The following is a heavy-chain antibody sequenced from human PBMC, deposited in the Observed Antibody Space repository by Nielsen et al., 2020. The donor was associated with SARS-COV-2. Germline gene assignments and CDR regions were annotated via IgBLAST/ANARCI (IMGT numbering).Heavy chain of an antibody. CDR2: IWYDGSNK. CDR3: ASIAVAGTKIDY. Sequence: GESLKISCAASGFTFSSYGMHWVRQAPGKGLEWVAVIWYDGSNKYYADSVKGRFTISRDNSKNTLYLQMNSLRAEDTAVYYCASIAVAGTKIDYWGQGTLVTVSS. D-gene: IGHD6-19*01. J-gene: IGHJ4*02. V-gene: IGHV3-33*01. CDR1: GFTFSSYG.